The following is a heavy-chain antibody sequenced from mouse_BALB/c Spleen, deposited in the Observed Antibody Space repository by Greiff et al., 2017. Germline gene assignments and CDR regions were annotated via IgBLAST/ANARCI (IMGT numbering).Heavy chain of an antibody. D-gene: IGHD2-1*01. Sequence: VQLKESGPSLVKPSQTLSLTCSVTGDSITSGYWNWIRKFPGNKLEYMGYISYSGSTYYNPFLKSRISITRDTSKNQYYLQLNSVTTEDTATYYCARSLYGNLAWFAYWGQGTLVTVSA. CDR3: ARSLYGNLAWFAY. CDR2: ISYSGST. J-gene: IGHJ3*01. CDR1: GDSITSGY. V-gene: IGHV3-8*02.